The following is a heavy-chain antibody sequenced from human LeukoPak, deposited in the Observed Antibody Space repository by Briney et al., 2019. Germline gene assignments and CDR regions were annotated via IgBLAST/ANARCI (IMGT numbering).Heavy chain of an antibody. CDR1: GFTVSSYA. D-gene: IGHD5-24*01. V-gene: IGHV3-23*01. CDR3: AKRTVQRWLQYFDY. CDR2: ISGSGGST. Sequence: GGSLRLSCAASGFTVSSYAMSWVRQAPGKGLEWVSTISGSGGSTYYADSVKGRFTISRDNSKNTLYLQMNSLRAEDTAVYYCAKRTVQRWLQYFDYWGQGTLVTVSS. J-gene: IGHJ4*02.